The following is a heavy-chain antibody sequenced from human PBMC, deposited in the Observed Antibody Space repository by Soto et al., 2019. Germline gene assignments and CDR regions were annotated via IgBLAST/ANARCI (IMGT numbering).Heavy chain of an antibody. CDR1: GGSFSGYY. J-gene: IGHJ5*02. CDR3: ASRLELQSSYNWFDP. V-gene: IGHV4-34*01. D-gene: IGHD1-7*01. CDR2: INHSGST. Sequence: QVQLQQWGAGLLKPSETLSLTCAVYGGSFSGYYWSWIRQPPGKGLEWIGEINHSGSTNYNPSLKSRVTISVDTSKDKFSLKLSSVTAADTAVYYCASRLELQSSYNWFDPWGQGTLVTVSS.